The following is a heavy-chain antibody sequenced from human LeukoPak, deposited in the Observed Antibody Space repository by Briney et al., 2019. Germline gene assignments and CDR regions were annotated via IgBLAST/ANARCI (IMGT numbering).Heavy chain of an antibody. J-gene: IGHJ4*02. CDR2: INPDGSRT. Sequence: GGSLRLSCADSGFTFSTYWVHWVRQAPGTGLVWVSRINPDGSRTDYADSVKGRFTISRDNAKNTLYLQMNSLRAEDTAVYFCARDLRGSRDYWGQGTLVTVSS. D-gene: IGHD2-15*01. CDR1: GFTFSTYW. V-gene: IGHV3-74*01. CDR3: ARDLRGSRDY.